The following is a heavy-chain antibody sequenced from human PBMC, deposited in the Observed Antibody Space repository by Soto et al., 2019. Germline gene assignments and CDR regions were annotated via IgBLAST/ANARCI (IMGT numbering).Heavy chain of an antibody. Sequence: QVQLVQSGAEVKKPGASVKLSCKASGYTFTSYDINWVRQATGHGLEWMGWRNPNSGNTGYAQKFQGRVTMTRNTSISTAYMELSSLRPEDTAVYYCARERSSGWYVDYWVQGTLVTVSS. CDR2: RNPNSGNT. CDR1: GYTFTSYD. J-gene: IGHJ4*02. D-gene: IGHD6-19*01. CDR3: ARERSSGWYVDY. V-gene: IGHV1-8*01.